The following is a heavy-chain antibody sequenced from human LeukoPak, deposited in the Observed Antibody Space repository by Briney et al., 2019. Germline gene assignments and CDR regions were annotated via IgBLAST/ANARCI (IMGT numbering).Heavy chain of an antibody. D-gene: IGHD6-13*01. CDR3: ARQRYSSSWYPNDFDI. CDR1: GGSISSSSYY. V-gene: IGHV4-39*01. Sequence: PSGTLSLTCTVSGGSISSSSYYWGWIRQPPGKGLEWIRSIYYSGSTYYNPSLKSRVTISVDTSKNQFSLELSSVTAADTAVYYCARQRYSSSWYPNDFDIWGQGTMVTVCS. J-gene: IGHJ3*02. CDR2: IYYSGST.